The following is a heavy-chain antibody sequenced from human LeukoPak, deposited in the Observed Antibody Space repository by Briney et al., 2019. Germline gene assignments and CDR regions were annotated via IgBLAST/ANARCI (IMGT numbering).Heavy chain of an antibody. CDR2: INHSGST. CDR1: GGSVSSGTYH. J-gene: IGHJ5*02. CDR3: ARDRDSYGYNWFDP. V-gene: IGHV4-39*07. Sequence: SETLSLTCTVSGGSVSSGTYHWSWIRQPPGKGLEWIGEINHSGSTNYNPSLKSRVTISVDTSKNQFSLKLNSVTAADTAVYYCARDRDSYGYNWFDPWGQGTLVTVSS. D-gene: IGHD5-18*01.